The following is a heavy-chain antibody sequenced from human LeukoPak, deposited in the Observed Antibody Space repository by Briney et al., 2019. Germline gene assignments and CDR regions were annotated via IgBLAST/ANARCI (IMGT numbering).Heavy chain of an antibody. J-gene: IGHJ4*02. CDR3: ASSYCSSTTCYYPFDY. Sequence: SETLSLTCTVSGGSISSGSYYWSWIRQPAGKGLEWIGRIYTSGSTNYNPSLKSRVTISVDTSKNQFSLKLSSVTAADTAVYYCASSYCSSTTCYYPFDYWGQGTLVTVSS. V-gene: IGHV4-61*02. D-gene: IGHD2-2*01. CDR1: GGSISSGSYY. CDR2: IYTSGST.